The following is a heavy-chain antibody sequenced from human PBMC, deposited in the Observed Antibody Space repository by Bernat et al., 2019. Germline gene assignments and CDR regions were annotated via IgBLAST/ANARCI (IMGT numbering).Heavy chain of an antibody. CDR2: MNPNSGNT. CDR1: GYTFTSYD. J-gene: IGHJ4*02. Sequence: QVQLVQSGAEVKKPGASVTVSCKASGYTFTSYDINWVRQATGQGLEWMGWMNPNSGNTGYAQKYQGRVTMTRNTSISTAYMELSSLRSEDTAVYYCARGRYQNTAIVGYWDQGTLVTVSS. D-gene: IGHD5-18*01. V-gene: IGHV1-8*01. CDR3: ARGRYQNTAIVGY.